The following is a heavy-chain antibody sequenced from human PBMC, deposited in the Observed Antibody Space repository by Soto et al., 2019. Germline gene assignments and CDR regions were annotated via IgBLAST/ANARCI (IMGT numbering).Heavy chain of an antibody. CDR2: INPNSGGT. CDR3: ARVVPFSNGGTHQNAY. CDR1: GYTFTGYY. D-gene: IGHD2-8*01. Sequence: QVQLVQAGAEVKKPGASVKVSCKSSGYTFTGYYMHWVRQAPGQGLEWMGWINPNSGGTNYAQKFQGRVTMTRDTSISTAYMELSRLRSDDTAVYYCARVVPFSNGGTHQNAYWGHGALGTVSS. J-gene: IGHJ4*01. V-gene: IGHV1-2*02.